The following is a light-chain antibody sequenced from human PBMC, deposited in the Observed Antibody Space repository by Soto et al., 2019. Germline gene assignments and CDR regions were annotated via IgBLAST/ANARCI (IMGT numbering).Light chain of an antibody. CDR3: QQFNNWLPLT. CDR1: QFVSTN. Sequence: EVVMTQSPATLSVSPGERATLSCRASQFVSTNLAWYQQKPGQAPRLLIYSASTRATGIPARFSGSGSGTEFTLTISSLQSEDSAVYYCQQFNNWLPLTFGGGTKVEIK. J-gene: IGKJ4*01. V-gene: IGKV3-15*01. CDR2: SAS.